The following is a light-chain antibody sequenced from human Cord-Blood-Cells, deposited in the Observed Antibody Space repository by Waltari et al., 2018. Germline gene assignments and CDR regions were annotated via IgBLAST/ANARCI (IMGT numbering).Light chain of an antibody. CDR2: WAS. V-gene: IGKV4-1*01. CDR3: QQYYSTPRT. J-gene: IGKJ1*01. CDR1: QSVLYSSNNKNY. Sequence: DIVMTQSPDSLAASLGERATINRKSSQSVLYSSNNKNYLAWYQQKPGQPPKLLIYWASTRESGVPDRFSGSGSGTDFTLTISSLQAEDVAVYYCQQYYSTPRTFGQGTKVEIK.